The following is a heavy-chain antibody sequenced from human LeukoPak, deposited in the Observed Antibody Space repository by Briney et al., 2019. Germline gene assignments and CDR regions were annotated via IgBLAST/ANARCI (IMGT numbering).Heavy chain of an antibody. CDR3: ARNQWELLMGYYFDD. D-gene: IGHD1-26*01. J-gene: IGHJ4*02. V-gene: IGHV3-21*01. CDR1: GFTFSNYA. CDR2: ISSSTSYI. Sequence: PGGSLRLSCAASGFTFSNYAMTWVRQAPGKGLEWVSSISSSTSYIYYADSVKGRFTISKDNAKNSLYLQMNSLRAEDTAVYYCARNQWELLMGYYFDDWGQGTLVTVSS.